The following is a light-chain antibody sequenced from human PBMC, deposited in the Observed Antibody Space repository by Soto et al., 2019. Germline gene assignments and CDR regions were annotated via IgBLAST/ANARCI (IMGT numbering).Light chain of an antibody. CDR1: QNVNIN. V-gene: IGKV3D-15*01. CDR2: GAS. Sequence: EIVMTQSPVTLSVSPGERVTLSCRASQNVNINLAWYQQRPGQAPRVLIYGASNRASGIPDRFSGSGSGTDFTLTIISLDPDDFALYYCQQYKDWPPLTFGGGTRVEIK. CDR3: QQYKDWPPLT. J-gene: IGKJ4*01.